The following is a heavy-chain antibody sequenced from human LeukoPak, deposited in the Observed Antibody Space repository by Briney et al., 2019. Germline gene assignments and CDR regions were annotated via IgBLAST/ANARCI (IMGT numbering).Heavy chain of an antibody. J-gene: IGHJ4*02. CDR3: ARGREYGDFFDS. D-gene: IGHD4-17*01. CDR1: VDSSNNFY. CDR2: IFSRGIP. V-gene: IGHV4-4*07. Sequence: SETLSLTCTFSVDSSNNFYWNWVRQPVGTGLEWIGRIFSRGIPNYNPSLKSRVTMSVDTSKNQFSLKLTSVTAADSAVYYCARGREYGDFFDSWGQGTLVTVSS.